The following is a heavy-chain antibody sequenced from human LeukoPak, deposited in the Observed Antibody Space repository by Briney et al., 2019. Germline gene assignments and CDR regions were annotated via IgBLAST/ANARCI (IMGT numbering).Heavy chain of an antibody. J-gene: IGHJ6*02. CDR2: IKSKSDGGTT. D-gene: IGHD4-17*01. CDR3: TTYSTVTTFGYYYYGMDV. CDR1: GFTFSYAW. Sequence: GGSLRLSCAASGFTFSYAWMTWVRQAPGKGLEWVGRIKSKSDGGTTDYAAPVKGRFAISRDDSENALYLQMNSLKTEDTAVYYCTTYSTVTTFGYYYYGMDVWGQGTTVTVSS. V-gene: IGHV3-15*01.